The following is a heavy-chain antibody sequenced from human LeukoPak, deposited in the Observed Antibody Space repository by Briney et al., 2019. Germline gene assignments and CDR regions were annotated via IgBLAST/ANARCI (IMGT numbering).Heavy chain of an antibody. J-gene: IGHJ6*04. CDR1: GFTFRSYE. Sequence: GGSLRLSCAASGFTFRSYEMNWVRQAPGKGLEWVSYISSSGSTIYYADSVKGRFTVSRDNAKNSLYLQMNSLRAEDTAVYYCAELGITMIGGVWGKGTTVTISS. CDR2: ISSSGSTI. CDR3: AELGITMIGGV. V-gene: IGHV3-48*03. D-gene: IGHD3-10*02.